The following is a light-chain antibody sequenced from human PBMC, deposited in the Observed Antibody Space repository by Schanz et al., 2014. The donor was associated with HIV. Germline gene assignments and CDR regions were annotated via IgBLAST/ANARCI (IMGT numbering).Light chain of an antibody. V-gene: IGKV1-39*01. Sequence: DIQMTQSPSSLSASVGDRVTITCRASQSISSYLNWYQQKPGKAPKLLIYAASSLQSGVPSRFSGSLSGTDFTLTISSLQPEDFATYYCQQSYSTPRTFGQGTKVEIK. J-gene: IGKJ1*01. CDR1: QSISSY. CDR3: QQSYSTPRT. CDR2: AAS.